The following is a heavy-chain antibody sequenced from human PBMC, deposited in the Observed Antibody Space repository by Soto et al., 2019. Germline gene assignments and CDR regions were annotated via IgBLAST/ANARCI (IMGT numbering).Heavy chain of an antibody. Sequence: ASVKVSCKASGYTFTSYAMHWVRQAPGQRLEWMGWINAGNGNTKYSQKFQGRVTITTDTSTSTAYMELRSLRSEDTAVYYCARDPLRGYNWNDVGYYYMDVWGKGTTVTVSS. CDR3: ARDPLRGYNWNDVGYYYMDV. D-gene: IGHD1-1*01. J-gene: IGHJ6*03. CDR1: GYTFTSYA. V-gene: IGHV1-3*01. CDR2: INAGNGNT.